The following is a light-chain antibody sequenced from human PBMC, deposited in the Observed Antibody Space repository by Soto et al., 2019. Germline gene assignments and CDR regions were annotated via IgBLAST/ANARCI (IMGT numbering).Light chain of an antibody. Sequence: DIVLTQSPGTLSLSPGERATLSCRASQNVRNTYLAWYQQKAGQAPRLLIYAASSRATGIPDRFSGSGSGTDFTLIITVLEPEEFAVYYRQKYSSSPDLITFGHGTKVYIK. CDR2: AAS. CDR1: QNVRNTY. J-gene: IGKJ3*01. V-gene: IGKV3-20*01. CDR3: QKYSSSPDLIT.